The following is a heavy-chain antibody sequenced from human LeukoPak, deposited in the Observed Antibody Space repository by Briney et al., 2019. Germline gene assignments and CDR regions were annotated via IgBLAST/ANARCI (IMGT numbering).Heavy chain of an antibody. D-gene: IGHD2-15*01. J-gene: IGHJ4*02. V-gene: IGHV3-7*01. CDR2: IKQDGSEK. Sequence: GGSLRLSCAASGFTFSSYWMSWIRQAPGRGLEWMANIKQDGSEKYYADSVKGRFTISRDNAKNSLYLQMNSLRVEDTAMYYCAADSGGSRYWGQGTLATVSS. CDR1: GFTFSSYW. CDR3: AADSGGSRY.